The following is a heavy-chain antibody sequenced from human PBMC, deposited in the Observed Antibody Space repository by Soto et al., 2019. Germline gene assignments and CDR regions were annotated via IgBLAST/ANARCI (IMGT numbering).Heavy chain of an antibody. CDR2: ISSNGGSS. Sequence: GGSLRLSCAASGFTFSNYAMHWVRQAPGKGLEYVSAISSNGGSSYYANSVKGRFTISRDNSKNTLYLQMGSLRAEDMAVYYCARDQTGLFDPWGQGTLVTVSS. CDR3: ARDQTGLFDP. J-gene: IGHJ5*02. V-gene: IGHV3-64*01. CDR1: GFTFSNYA.